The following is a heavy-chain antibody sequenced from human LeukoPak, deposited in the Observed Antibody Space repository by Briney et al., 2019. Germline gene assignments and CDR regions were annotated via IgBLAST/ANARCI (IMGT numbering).Heavy chain of an antibody. CDR1: GFTFSSYE. V-gene: IGHV3-48*03. D-gene: IGHD6-19*01. CDR2: ISSSGSTI. CDR3: ADSSGWYEDAFDI. J-gene: IGHJ3*02. Sequence: GGSLRLSCAASGFTFSSYEMNWVRQAPGKGLEWVSYISSSGSTIYYADSVKGRFTIPRDNAKNSLYLQMNSLRAEDTAVYYCADSSGWYEDAFDIWGQGTMVTVSS.